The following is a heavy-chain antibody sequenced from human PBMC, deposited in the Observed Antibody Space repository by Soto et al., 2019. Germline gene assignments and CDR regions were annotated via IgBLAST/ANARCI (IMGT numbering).Heavy chain of an antibody. V-gene: IGHV1-3*01. J-gene: IGHJ6*02. D-gene: IGHD1-1*01. CDR1: GYTFTSYA. Sequence: ASVKVSCKASGYTFTSYAMHWVRQAPGQRLEWMGWINAGNGNTKYSQKFQGRVTITRDTSASTAYMELSSLRSEDTAVYYCASANWNGGYDYHSGMAFWGQGSSVTVSS. CDR2: INAGNGNT. CDR3: ASANWNGGYDYHSGMAF.